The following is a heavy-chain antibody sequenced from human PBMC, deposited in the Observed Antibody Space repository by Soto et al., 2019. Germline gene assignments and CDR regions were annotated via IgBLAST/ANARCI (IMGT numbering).Heavy chain of an antibody. V-gene: IGHV4-59*01. CDR2: VFYTGIT. CDR3: AKWGAAAGTT. D-gene: IGHD6-25*01. J-gene: IGHJ4*02. Sequence: QVHLQESGPGLVKPAVTLSLTCSVSGGSISSYYWSGIRQPPGKGLEWIGYVFYTGITKYNPSFKSRATISGDTSRNQFSLNLMSVTAADTAVYYCAKWGAAAGTTWGQGILVNVSS. CDR1: GGSISSYY.